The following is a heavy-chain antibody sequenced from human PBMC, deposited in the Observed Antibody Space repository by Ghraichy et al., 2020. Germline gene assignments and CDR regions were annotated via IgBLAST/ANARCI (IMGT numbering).Heavy chain of an antibody. CDR3: ARFQWELRNLNYWYFDL. D-gene: IGHD1-26*01. Sequence: ASVKVSCKASGYTFTGYYMHWVRQAPGQGLEWMGWINPNSGGTNYAQKFQGRVTMTRDTSISTAYMELSRLRSDDTAVYYCARFQWELRNLNYWYFDLWGRGTLVTVSS. J-gene: IGHJ2*01. V-gene: IGHV1-2*02. CDR2: INPNSGGT. CDR1: GYTFTGYY.